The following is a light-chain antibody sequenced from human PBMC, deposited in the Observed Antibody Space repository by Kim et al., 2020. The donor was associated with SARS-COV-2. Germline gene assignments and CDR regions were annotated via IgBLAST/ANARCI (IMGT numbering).Light chain of an antibody. CDR1: HSLRSDY. J-gene: IGKJ4*01. CDR2: DAS. V-gene: IGKV3-20*01. Sequence: EIVLTQSPGTLSLSPGERATLSCRASHSLRSDYLTWHQQKPGQAPRLLIFDASTRAPGIPDRFSGSGSGADFTLTIDRLEPEDFAVYYCQQYVSSPFTFGGGTKEDIK. CDR3: QQYVSSPFT.